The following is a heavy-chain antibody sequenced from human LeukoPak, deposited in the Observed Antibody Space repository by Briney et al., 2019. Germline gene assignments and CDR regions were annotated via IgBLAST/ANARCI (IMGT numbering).Heavy chain of an antibody. J-gene: IGHJ3*02. CDR1: GYTFTSYG. CDR3: ARAVFTPTDDPGAFDI. D-gene: IGHD1-1*01. Sequence: GASVKVSCKASGYTFTSYGISWVRQAPGQGLEWMGWISAYNGNTNYAQKLQGRVTMTTDTSTSTAYMELRSLRSDDTAVYYCARAVFTPTDDPGAFDIWGQGTMVTVSS. CDR2: ISAYNGNT. V-gene: IGHV1-18*01.